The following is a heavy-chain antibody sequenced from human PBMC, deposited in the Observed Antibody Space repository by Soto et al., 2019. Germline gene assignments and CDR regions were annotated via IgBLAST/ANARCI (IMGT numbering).Heavy chain of an antibody. CDR2: IYHSGST. V-gene: IGHV4-30-2*01. Sequence: PSETLSLTCAVSGGSISSGGYSWSWIRQPPGKGLEWIGYIYHSGSTYYNPSLKSRVTISVDRSKNQFSLKLSSVTAADTAVYYCARALILTGYYIHDAFDIWGQGTMVT. CDR1: GGSISSGGYS. J-gene: IGHJ3*02. CDR3: ARALILTGYYIHDAFDI. D-gene: IGHD3-9*01.